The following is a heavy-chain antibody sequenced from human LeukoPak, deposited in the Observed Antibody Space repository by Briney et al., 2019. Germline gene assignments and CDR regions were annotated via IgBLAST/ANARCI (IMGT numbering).Heavy chain of an antibody. J-gene: IGHJ3*01. CDR2: IYHSGST. CDR1: GYSISSGYY. Sequence: SETLSLTCTVSGYSISSGYYWGWIRQPPGKGLEWIGSIYHSGSTYYNPSLKSRVTISVDTSKNQFSLKLSSVTAADTAVYYCARDARYCSGGSCYSDWGQGTMVTVSS. CDR3: ARDARYCSGGSCYSD. V-gene: IGHV4-38-2*02. D-gene: IGHD2-15*01.